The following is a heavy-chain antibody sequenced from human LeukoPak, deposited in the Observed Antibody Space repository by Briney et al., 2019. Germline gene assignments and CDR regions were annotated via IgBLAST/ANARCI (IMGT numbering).Heavy chain of an antibody. D-gene: IGHD3-10*01. CDR3: ATSNPYGSGTFDP. J-gene: IGHJ5*02. V-gene: IGHV1-24*01. CDR1: GYTLTELS. Sequence: ASVKVSCKVSGYTLTELSMHWVRQAPGKGLEWMGGFDPEDGETIYAQKFQGRVTMTEDTSTGTAYMELSSLRSEDTAVYYCATSNPYGSGTFDPWGQGTLVTVSS. CDR2: FDPEDGET.